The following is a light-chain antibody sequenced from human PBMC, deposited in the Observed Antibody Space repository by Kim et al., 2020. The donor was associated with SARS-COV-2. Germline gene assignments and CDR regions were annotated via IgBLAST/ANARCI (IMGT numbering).Light chain of an antibody. CDR3: QQYDNYPRT. V-gene: IGKV1D-16*01. CDR2: AAS. J-gene: IGKJ1*01. CDR1: QSISIW. Sequence: DIQMTQSPSSLSASVGDRVTITCRASQSISIWLAWYQHKPGKAPKCLIYAASSLQSGVPSRFSGSGSGTDFTLTISSLQPEDFATYYCQQYDNYPRTFGQGTRVDIK.